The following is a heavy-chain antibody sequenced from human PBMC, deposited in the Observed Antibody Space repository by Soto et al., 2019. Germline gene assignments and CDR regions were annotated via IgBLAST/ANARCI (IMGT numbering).Heavy chain of an antibody. J-gene: IGHJ6*02. CDR2: IDPSDSYT. Sequence: PGESLKISCKGSGYSFTSYWISWVRQMPGKGLEWMGRIDPSDSYTNYSPSFQGHVTISADKSISTAYLQRSSLKASDTAMYYCARQLELQYYYYGMDVWGQGTTVTVS. D-gene: IGHD1-7*01. CDR1: GYSFTSYW. V-gene: IGHV5-10-1*01. CDR3: ARQLELQYYYYGMDV.